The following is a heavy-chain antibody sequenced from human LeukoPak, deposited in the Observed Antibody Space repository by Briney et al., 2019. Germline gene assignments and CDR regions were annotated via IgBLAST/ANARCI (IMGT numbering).Heavy chain of an antibody. V-gene: IGHV3-21*01. D-gene: IGHD6-6*01. J-gene: IGHJ3*01. Sequence: PGGSLRLSCAASGFTLSSYSMNWVRQAPGKGLEWVSSISHSSGYIYYADSVKGRFTISRDNAKNSLYLQMNNLRAEDTAMYYCARSSYSSSSSVWGQGTMVTVSS. CDR1: GFTLSSYS. CDR3: ARSSYSSSSSV. CDR2: ISHSSGYI.